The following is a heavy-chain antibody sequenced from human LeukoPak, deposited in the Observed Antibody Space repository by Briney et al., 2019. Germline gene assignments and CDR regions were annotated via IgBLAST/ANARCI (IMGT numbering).Heavy chain of an antibody. CDR2: ISWNSGSI. J-gene: IGHJ6*03. CDR3: AKARSLDYYYMDV. V-gene: IGHV3-9*01. Sequence: PGGSLRLSCAASGFTFDDYAMHWVRQAPGKGLEWVSGISWNSGSIGYADSVKGRSTISRDNAKNSLYLQMNSLRAEDTALYYCAKARSLDYYYMDVWGKGTTVTISS. D-gene: IGHD3-10*01. CDR1: GFTFDDYA.